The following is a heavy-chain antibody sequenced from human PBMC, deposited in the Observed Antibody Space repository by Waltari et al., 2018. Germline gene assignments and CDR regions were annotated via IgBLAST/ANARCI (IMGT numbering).Heavy chain of an antibody. CDR1: GVSIPSNRHY. J-gene: IGHJ3*01. CDR2: MSYSGAT. D-gene: IGHD5-12*01. CDR3: ATYIGASVGTAAFDV. V-gene: IGHV4-39*01. Sequence: QLQLQESGPGLVTPSETLSLTCSVSGVSIPSNRHYWGWIRQPPGQGLEWIGTMSYSGATYSSPSLQSRVTISRDTSKNLLSLKLGSVTAADTAVYYCATYIGASVGTAAFDVWGLGTMVTVSS.